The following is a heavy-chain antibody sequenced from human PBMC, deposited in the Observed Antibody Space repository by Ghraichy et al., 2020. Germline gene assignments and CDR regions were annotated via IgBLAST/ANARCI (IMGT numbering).Heavy chain of an antibody. CDR2: ISSSSSYI. D-gene: IGHD4-17*01. Sequence: LSLTCAASGFTFSSYSMNWVRQAPGKGLEWVSSISSSSSYIYYADSVKGRFTISRDNAKNSLYLQMNSLRAEDTAVYYCARGVDYGDYRVDYWGQGTLVTVSS. CDR3: ARGVDYGDYRVDY. J-gene: IGHJ4*02. V-gene: IGHV3-21*01. CDR1: GFTFSSYS.